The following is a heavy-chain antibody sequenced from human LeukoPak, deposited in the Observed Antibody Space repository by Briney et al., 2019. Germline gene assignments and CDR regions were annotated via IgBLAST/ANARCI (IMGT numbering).Heavy chain of an antibody. CDR1: GYSFTSYW. Sequence: GESLKISCKGSGYSFTSYWIGWVRQMPGKGLEWMGIIYPGDSDTRYSPSFQGQVTISADKSISTAYLQWSSLKASDTAMYYCARLSGYSGRPNWFDPWGQGTLVTVSS. V-gene: IGHV5-51*01. CDR2: IYPGDSDT. J-gene: IGHJ5*02. D-gene: IGHD6-13*01. CDR3: ARLSGYSGRPNWFDP.